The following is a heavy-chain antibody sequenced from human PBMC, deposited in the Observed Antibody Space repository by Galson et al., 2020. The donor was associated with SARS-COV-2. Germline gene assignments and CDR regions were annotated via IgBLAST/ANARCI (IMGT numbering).Heavy chain of an antibody. CDR1: GFSLSTSGMY. Sequence: SGPTLVKPTQTLTLTCTFSGFSLSTSGMYVSWIRQPPGKALKWLALIDWHDDKYYSTSLKTRLTISKDTSKHQVVLTMTNMDPVDTATYYCARIRDDILTGYQYFDYWGQGTLVTVSS. D-gene: IGHD3-9*01. CDR2: IDWHDDK. J-gene: IGHJ4*02. CDR3: ARIRDDILTGYQYFDY. V-gene: IGHV2-70*01.